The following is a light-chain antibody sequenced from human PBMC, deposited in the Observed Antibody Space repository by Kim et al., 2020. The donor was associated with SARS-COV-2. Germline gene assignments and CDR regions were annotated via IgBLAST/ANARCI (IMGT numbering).Light chain of an antibody. CDR2: GAS. CDR1: QFVSSIY. J-gene: IGKJ1*01. V-gene: IGKV3-20*01. CDR3: QQYGNSPRT. Sequence: EVVLTQSPDTLSLSPGETATLSCRASQFVSSIYLAWYQHKPGQAPRLLIYGASSRATGTPDRFSGSGSGTDFSLTISRLEPEEFAVYYCQQYGNSPRTFGQGTKVDI.